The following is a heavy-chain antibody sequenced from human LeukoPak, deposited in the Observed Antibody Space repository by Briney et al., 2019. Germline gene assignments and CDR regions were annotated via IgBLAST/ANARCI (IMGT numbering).Heavy chain of an antibody. D-gene: IGHD3-10*01. V-gene: IGHV4-59*01. CDR2: IYYSGST. J-gene: IGHJ4*02. Sequence: PETLSLTCTVSGGSISSYYWSWIRQPPGKGLEWIGYIYYSGSTNYNPSLKSRVTISVDTSKNQFSLKLSSVTAADTAVYYCARGGYGSGSPIDYWGQGTLVTVSS. CDR1: GGSISSYY. CDR3: ARGGYGSGSPIDY.